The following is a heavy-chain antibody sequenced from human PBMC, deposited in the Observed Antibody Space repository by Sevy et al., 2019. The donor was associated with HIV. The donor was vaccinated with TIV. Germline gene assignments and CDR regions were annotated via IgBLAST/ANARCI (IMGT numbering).Heavy chain of an antibody. CDR1: GFTFSSYG. CDR3: ARDRGEVVPAAINHYYYYMDV. Sequence: GGSLRLSCAASGFTFSSYGMHWVRQAPGKGLEWVAVIWYDGSNKYYADSVKGRFTISRDNSKNTLYLQMNSLRAEDTAVYYCARDRGEVVPAAINHYYYYMDVWGKGTTVIVSS. D-gene: IGHD2-2*01. CDR2: IWYDGSNK. V-gene: IGHV3-33*01. J-gene: IGHJ6*03.